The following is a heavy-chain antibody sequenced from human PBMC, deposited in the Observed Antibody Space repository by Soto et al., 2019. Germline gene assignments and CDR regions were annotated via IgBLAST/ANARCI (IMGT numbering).Heavy chain of an antibody. V-gene: IGHV3-73*01. CDR3: TRLLSDAFDI. CDR1: GYTSISYS. Sequence: ASVKVSCKASGYTSISYSMHWVRQASGKGLEWVGRIRSKGNSYATAYAASVKGRFTISRDDSKNTAYLQMNSLKTEDTAVYYCTRLLSDAFDIWGQGTMVTVSS. CDR2: IRSKGNSYAT. J-gene: IGHJ3*02.